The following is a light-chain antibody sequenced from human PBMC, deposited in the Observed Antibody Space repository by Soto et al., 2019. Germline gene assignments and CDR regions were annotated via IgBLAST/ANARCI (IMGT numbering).Light chain of an antibody. J-gene: IGKJ1*01. CDR3: QHYNTYPWT. CDR1: QSISSW. V-gene: IGKV1-5*03. Sequence: DIQMTQSPFILSASVGDRVTITCRASQSISSWLAWYQQKPGKAPNLLIHKASHLESGVPSRFSGSGSGTEFTLTISSLQPGDFATYYCQHYNTYPWTFGQGTKVEIK. CDR2: KAS.